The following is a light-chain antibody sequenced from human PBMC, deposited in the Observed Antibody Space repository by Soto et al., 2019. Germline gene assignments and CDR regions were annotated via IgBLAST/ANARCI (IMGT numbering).Light chain of an antibody. V-gene: IGKV1-5*01. CDR3: QKYDSYSSGP. Sequence: DIQMTQSPSTLSASVGDRVTITCRASQTINSWLAWYQQKPGKAPKVLIFDASSLKTGVPSRFSGSGSGTEFTLTISNLQPDDFATYYCQKYDSYSSGPFGQGT. CDR2: DAS. J-gene: IGKJ1*01. CDR1: QTINSW.